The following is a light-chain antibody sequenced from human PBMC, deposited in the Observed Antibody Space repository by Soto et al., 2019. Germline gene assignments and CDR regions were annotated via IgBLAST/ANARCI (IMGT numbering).Light chain of an antibody. V-gene: IGKV1-17*01. Sequence: DIQMTQSPSSLSASVGDRVTITCRASQSISSYLNWYQQKPGKAPKLLIYAASSLQSGVPSRFSGSGSGSGTEFTLTISSLQPEDFGTYFCLQHNSYPLTFGQGTKVDIK. CDR3: LQHNSYPLT. J-gene: IGKJ1*01. CDR1: QSISSY. CDR2: AAS.